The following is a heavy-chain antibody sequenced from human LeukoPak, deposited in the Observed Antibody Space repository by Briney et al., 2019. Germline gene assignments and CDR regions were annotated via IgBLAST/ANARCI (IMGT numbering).Heavy chain of an antibody. Sequence: GGSLRLSCAASGFTFSSYSMNWVRQAPGKGLEWVSYISSSSSTIYYADSVKGRFTISRDNAKNSLYLQMNSLRAEDTAVYYCARLHFWSGVYYYYYMDVWGKGTTVTVSS. CDR2: ISSSSSTI. V-gene: IGHV3-48*01. D-gene: IGHD3-3*02. CDR1: GFTFSSYS. J-gene: IGHJ6*03. CDR3: ARLHFWSGVYYYYYMDV.